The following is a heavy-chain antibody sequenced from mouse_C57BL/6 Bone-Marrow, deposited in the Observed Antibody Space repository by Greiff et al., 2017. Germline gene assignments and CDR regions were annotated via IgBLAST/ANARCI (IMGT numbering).Heavy chain of an antibody. D-gene: IGHD2-3*01. J-gene: IGHJ2*01. CDR1: GYSFTDYN. V-gene: IGHV1-39*01. Sequence: VQLQQSGPELVKPGASVKISCKASGYSFTDYNMNWVKQSNGKSLEWIGVIYPNYGTTSYNQKFKGKATLTVDQSSSTAYMQLNSLTSGDCSVYYCARLGDGYFYFDYWGQGTTLTVSS. CDR2: IYPNYGTT. CDR3: ARLGDGYFYFDY.